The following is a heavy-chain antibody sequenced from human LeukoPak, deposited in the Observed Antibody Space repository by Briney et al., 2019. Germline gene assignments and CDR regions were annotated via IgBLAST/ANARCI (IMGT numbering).Heavy chain of an antibody. Sequence: ASVKVSCKASGYTFTGYYMHWVRQAPGQGLEWMGWINPNSGGTNYAQKFQGRVTLTRDTSISTAYMELSRLRSDDTAVYYCARGSSGYYYFDYWGRGTVVTVSS. V-gene: IGHV1-2*02. D-gene: IGHD3-22*01. J-gene: IGHJ4*02. CDR3: ARGSSGYYYFDY. CDR1: GYTFTGYY. CDR2: INPNSGGT.